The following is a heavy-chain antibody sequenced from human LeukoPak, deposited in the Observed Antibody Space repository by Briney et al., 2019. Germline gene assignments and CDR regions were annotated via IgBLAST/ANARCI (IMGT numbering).Heavy chain of an antibody. J-gene: IGHJ6*03. Sequence: KSGGSLRLSCAASGFSFSSYSMNWVRQAPGKGLEWVASITSRSSYIYYAASVKGRFTISRDNAKNSLYLQMNSLSAEDTAVYYCARDFRAVAESYYYYYMDVWGKGTTVTVSS. CDR3: ARDFRAVAESYYYYYMDV. CDR1: GFSFSSYS. CDR2: ITSRSSYI. D-gene: IGHD6-19*01. V-gene: IGHV3-21*06.